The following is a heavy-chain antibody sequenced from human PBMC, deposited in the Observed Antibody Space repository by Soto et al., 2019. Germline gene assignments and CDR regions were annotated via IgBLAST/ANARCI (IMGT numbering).Heavy chain of an antibody. J-gene: IGHJ5*01. CDR2: VSGSGGTT. CDR1: GFSLSGYA. D-gene: IGHD1-26*01. Sequence: EVQLMESGGGLVQPGESLRLSCAASGFSLSGYALSWVRQAPGKGLEWVSAVSGSGGTTYYADSVKGRFTISRDNSKNPLYLRMNGLRVEDTAKYFCATDGRRVGATLNWWDSWGQGTQVTV. CDR3: ATDGRRVGATLNWWDS. V-gene: IGHV3-23*01.